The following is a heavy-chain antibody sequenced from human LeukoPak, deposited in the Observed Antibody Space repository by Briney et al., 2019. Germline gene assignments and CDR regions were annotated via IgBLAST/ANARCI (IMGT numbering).Heavy chain of an antibody. CDR3: ARGRGCTGGTCYFDI. Sequence: GGSLRLSCAASGFTFSSYAMTWVRQAPGQGLEWVSGISGSGESPNSADSVKGRFTISRDNSKNTLYLQMNSLRAEDTAVYYCARGRGCTGGTCYFDIWGQGTLVTVSS. V-gene: IGHV3-23*01. D-gene: IGHD2-8*02. CDR1: GFTFSSYA. CDR2: ISGSGESP. J-gene: IGHJ4*02.